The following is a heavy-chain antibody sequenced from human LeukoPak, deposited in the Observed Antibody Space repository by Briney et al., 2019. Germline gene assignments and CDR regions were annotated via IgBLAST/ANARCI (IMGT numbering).Heavy chain of an antibody. V-gene: IGHV1-18*01. CDR1: GYIFTKYG. Sequence: ASVKVSCKASGYIFTKYGFTWVRQAPGQGLEWMGWISAYDGYTNHAQKFQGRVTMTTDASTSTAYMELRSLRSDDTAVYYCARVSGSIVARSAWFDSWGQGTLVTVPS. CDR2: ISAYDGYT. J-gene: IGHJ5*01. CDR3: ARVSGSIVARSAWFDS. D-gene: IGHD6-6*01.